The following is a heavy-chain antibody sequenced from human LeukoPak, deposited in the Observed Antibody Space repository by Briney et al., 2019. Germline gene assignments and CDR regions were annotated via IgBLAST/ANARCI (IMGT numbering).Heavy chain of an antibody. CDR1: GFTFSSYW. D-gene: IGHD3-10*01. Sequence: GGSLRLSCAASGFTFSSYWMGWVRQTPGKGLEWVANIKQDGSEKSSVDSVKGRFTISRDNAKNSLYVQMNSLRVEDTAVYYCAREGPGGFDIWGQGTMVTVSS. CDR2: IKQDGSEK. J-gene: IGHJ3*02. V-gene: IGHV3-7*01. CDR3: AREGPGGFDI.